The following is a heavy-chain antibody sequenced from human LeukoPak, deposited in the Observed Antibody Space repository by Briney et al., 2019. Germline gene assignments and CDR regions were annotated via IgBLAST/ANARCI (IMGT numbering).Heavy chain of an antibody. D-gene: IGHD5-18*01. V-gene: IGHV1-18*01. CDR1: GYTFTSYG. Sequence: AAVKVSCKASGYTFTSYGISWVRQAPVQGLEWMGWISAYNGNTNYAQKLQGRVTMTTDTSTSTAYMELRSLRSDDTAVYYCAREDSYGYRWFDPWGQGTLVTVSS. CDR2: ISAYNGNT. J-gene: IGHJ5*02. CDR3: AREDSYGYRWFDP.